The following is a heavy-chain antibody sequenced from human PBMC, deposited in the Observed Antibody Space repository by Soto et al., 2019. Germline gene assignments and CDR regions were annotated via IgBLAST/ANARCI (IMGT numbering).Heavy chain of an antibody. CDR1: GFTFSSYG. D-gene: IGHD6-25*01. CDR2: IWYDGSNK. CDR3: ARVGGPRGAAAPSYSYSYMDV. Sequence: AGGSLRLSCAASGFTFSSYGMHWVRQAPGKGLEWVAVIWYDGSNKYYADSVKGRFTISRDNSKNTLYLQMNSLRAEDTAVYYCARVGGPRGAAAPSYSYSYMDVWGKGTTVTV. J-gene: IGHJ6*03. V-gene: IGHV3-33*01.